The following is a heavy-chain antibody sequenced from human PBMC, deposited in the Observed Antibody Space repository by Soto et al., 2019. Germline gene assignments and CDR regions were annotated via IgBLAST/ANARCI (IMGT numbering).Heavy chain of an antibody. J-gene: IGHJ4*02. CDR3: ARVWFGELSSDC. Sequence: QAPLVQSGAEVKKPGASVKVSCKASGYTFSSYGISWVRQAPRQGFEWMGWINPYTGNTNSAQKFQGRVTMTPDASASAAYMDLRSLTSDDTAVYYCARVWFGELSSDCWGQGTLVTVSS. CDR1: GYTFSSYG. D-gene: IGHD3-10*01. CDR2: INPYTGNT. V-gene: IGHV1-18*01.